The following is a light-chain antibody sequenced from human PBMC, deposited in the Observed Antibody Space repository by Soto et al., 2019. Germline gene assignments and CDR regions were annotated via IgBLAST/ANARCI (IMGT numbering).Light chain of an antibody. J-gene: IGLJ1*01. CDR1: SSNIGANYD. Sequence: SVLMKPPSVSGAPGQRVSISCPGSSSNIGANYDVHWYQQLPGTAPRLLIYGNTKRPSGVPDRFSGSKSGTSASLAITGLQAEDEADYYCQSYDSSLSGRYVFGTGTKGTVL. CDR3: QSYDSSLSGRYV. CDR2: GNT. V-gene: IGLV1-40*01.